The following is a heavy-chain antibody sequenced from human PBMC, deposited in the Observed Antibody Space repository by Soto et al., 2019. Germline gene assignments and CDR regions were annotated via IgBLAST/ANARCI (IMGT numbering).Heavy chain of an antibody. D-gene: IGHD6-13*01. J-gene: IGHJ5*02. Sequence: PSETLSLTCTVSGGSISSYYWSWIRQPPGKGLEWIGCIYYSGSTNYNPSLKSRVTISVDTSKNQFSLKLSSVTAADTAVYYCARVLFDYSSSSHWFDPWGQGTLVTVSS. CDR3: ARVLFDYSSSSHWFDP. V-gene: IGHV4-59*01. CDR2: IYYSGST. CDR1: GGSISSYY.